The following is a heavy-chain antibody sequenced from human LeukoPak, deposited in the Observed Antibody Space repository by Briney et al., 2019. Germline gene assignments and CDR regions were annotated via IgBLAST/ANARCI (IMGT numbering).Heavy chain of an antibody. Sequence: GGSLRLSCAASGFTFSSYTMNWVRQAPGKGLEWVSYISSSSSTVYYADSLKGRFTISRDNAKNSLYLQMNSLRAEDTAVYYCARDKNYEDFWSGYYRGYFDYWGQGTLVTVSS. CDR1: GFTFSSYT. V-gene: IGHV3-48*01. CDR2: ISSSSSTV. CDR3: ARDKNYEDFWSGYYRGYFDY. D-gene: IGHD3-3*01. J-gene: IGHJ4*02.